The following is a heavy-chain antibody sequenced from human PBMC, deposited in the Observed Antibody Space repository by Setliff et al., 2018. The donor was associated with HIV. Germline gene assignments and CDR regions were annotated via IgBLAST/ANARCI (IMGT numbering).Heavy chain of an antibody. CDR2: ISHRGDL. J-gene: IGHJ5*02. CDR3: VRRCLHGPDLGYTAEGIDP. Sequence: SETMSPTCNVSGDSITRSRYWWGWIRQTPGKGLQWLADISHRGDLAYRESLKRRLTISRDTSKNQISLRLTSVTAADTAVYYCVRRCLHGPDLGYTAEGIDPWGQGVLVTVSS. CDR1: GDSITRSRYW. D-gene: IGHD3-16*01. V-gene: IGHV4-39*01.